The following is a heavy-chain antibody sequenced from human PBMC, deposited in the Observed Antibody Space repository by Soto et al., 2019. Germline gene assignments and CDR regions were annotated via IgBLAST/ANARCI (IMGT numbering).Heavy chain of an antibody. D-gene: IGHD1-26*01. J-gene: IGHJ3*02. CDR2: IYYSGST. V-gene: IGHV4-59*08. CDR3: ARQGSYDWYAFEI. CDR1: GGSISSDY. Sequence: SETLSLTCTVSGGSISSDYWSWIRQPPGKGLEWIGYIYYSGSTNYNPSLKSRVTISVDTSKNQFSLKLSSVTAADTAVYYCARQGSYDWYAFEIWGQGTMVTVSS.